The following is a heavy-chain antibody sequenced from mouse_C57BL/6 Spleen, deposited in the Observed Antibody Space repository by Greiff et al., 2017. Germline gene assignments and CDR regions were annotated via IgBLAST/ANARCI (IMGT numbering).Heavy chain of an antibody. CDR2: IDPSDSET. CDR1: GYTFTSYW. CDR3: ARDYRGAMDY. J-gene: IGHJ4*01. Sequence: VKLQQPGAELVRPGSSVKLSCKASGYTFTSYWMHWVKQRPIQGLEWIGNIDPSDSETHYNQKFKDKATLTVDKSSSTAYMQLSSLTSEDSAVXYCARDYRGAMDYWGQGTSVTVSA. V-gene: IGHV1-52*01. D-gene: IGHD2-13*01.